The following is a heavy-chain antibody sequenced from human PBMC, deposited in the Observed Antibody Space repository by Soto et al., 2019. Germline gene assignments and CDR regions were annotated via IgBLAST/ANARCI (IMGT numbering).Heavy chain of an antibody. Sequence: QVQLVQSGAEVKKPGDSVKVSCKASGYTFVDYYLHWVRQAPGQRLEWMGWVNPNSGTTNYAQKFQGRVIMITDTSTTTAYMDLSRLRSDDAAVYFCARDSRRVVYGDYLLWGQGTLVTVSS. CDR3: ARDSRRVVYGDYLL. CDR2: VNPNSGTT. J-gene: IGHJ4*02. CDR1: GYTFVDYY. V-gene: IGHV1-2*02. D-gene: IGHD4-17*01.